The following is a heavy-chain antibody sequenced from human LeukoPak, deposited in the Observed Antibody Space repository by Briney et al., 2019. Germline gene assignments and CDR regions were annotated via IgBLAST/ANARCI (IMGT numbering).Heavy chain of an antibody. J-gene: IGHJ5*02. V-gene: IGHV1-69*13. D-gene: IGHD3-22*01. CDR2: IIPIFGTA. Sequence: GASVKVSCKASGYTFTGYYIHWVRQAPGQGLEWMGGIIPIFGTANYAQKFQGRVTITADESTSTAYMELSSLRSEDTAVYYCARDSSGYSAVWFDPWGQGTLVTVSS. CDR3: ARDSSGYSAVWFDP. CDR1: GYTFTGYY.